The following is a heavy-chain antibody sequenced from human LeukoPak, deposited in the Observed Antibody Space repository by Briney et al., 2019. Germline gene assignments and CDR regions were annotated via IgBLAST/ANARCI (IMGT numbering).Heavy chain of an antibody. CDR3: AWSASRWEGV. J-gene: IGHJ4*02. V-gene: IGHV3-15*01. Sequence: PGGSLRLSCAASGFTFTDAWMTWVRQAPGKGLERVGRIKSKGSGETTDYAAPVKGRFTISRDDSRSTIYLQMSSLKIEDTALYYCAWSASRWEGVWGQGTLVTVSS. CDR2: IKSKGSGETT. D-gene: IGHD3-3*01. CDR1: GFTFTDAW.